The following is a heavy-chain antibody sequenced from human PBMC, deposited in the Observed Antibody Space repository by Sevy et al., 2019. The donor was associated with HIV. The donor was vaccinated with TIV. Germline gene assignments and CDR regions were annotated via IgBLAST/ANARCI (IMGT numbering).Heavy chain of an antibody. CDR1: GFTVNTYA. Sequence: GGSLRLSCAVSGFTVNTYAMSWVRQAPGKGLEWVAVINNSGGSTDYADSVRGRFSISRDNPNVYLEMNSLRVEDTAVYYCVKERVGYISCWYYFDYGGQGTLVTVSS. CDR2: INNSGGST. J-gene: IGHJ4*02. V-gene: IGHV3-23*01. D-gene: IGHD6-13*01. CDR3: VKERVGYISCWYYFDY.